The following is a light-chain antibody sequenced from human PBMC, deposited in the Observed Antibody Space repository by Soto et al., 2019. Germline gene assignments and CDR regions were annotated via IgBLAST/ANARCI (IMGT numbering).Light chain of an antibody. J-gene: IGKJ1*01. Sequence: ETVLTQSPGTLSLSPAERVTLSCRASQSVCSRCLAWYQQKPGQSPRLLIYGASSRATGIPDRFSGSGSGTDFTLTISRLEPEDFAMYYCQHYGTTPWTFGQGTKVGIK. CDR3: QHYGTTPWT. CDR2: GAS. V-gene: IGKV3-20*01. CDR1: QSVCSRC.